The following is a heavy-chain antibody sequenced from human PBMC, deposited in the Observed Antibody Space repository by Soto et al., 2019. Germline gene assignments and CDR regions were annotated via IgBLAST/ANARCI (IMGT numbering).Heavy chain of an antibody. D-gene: IGHD1-26*01. CDR2: IHYSGTT. CDR1: GGSISSYF. CDR3: ARDTGSYYLGS. J-gene: IGHJ4*02. V-gene: IGHV4-59*01. Sequence: QVQLLESVPGLVKPSETLSLTCTIYGGSISSYFWSWIRQPPGTGLEWIGYIHYSGTTVYSPSLKSRVTMSIDTSENQFTLNLTSVTAADTAVYYCARDTGSYYLGSWGQGSLVTVSS.